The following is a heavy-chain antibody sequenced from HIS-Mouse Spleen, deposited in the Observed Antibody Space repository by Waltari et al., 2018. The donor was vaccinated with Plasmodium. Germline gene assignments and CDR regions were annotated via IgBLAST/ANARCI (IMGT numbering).Heavy chain of an antibody. CDR1: GFTFSSYA. CDR3: AKSGSYYAFDI. D-gene: IGHD1-26*01. CDR2: ISGSGDST. Sequence: EVQLLESGGGLVQPGGSLRLSCAASGFTFSSYAISWVRQATGKGLEVVSAISGSGDSTYYEDAGKGRFTSSRDNSKNTLYLQMNSLRAEDTAVYYCAKSGSYYAFDIWGQGTMVTVSS. J-gene: IGHJ3*02. V-gene: IGHV3-23*01.